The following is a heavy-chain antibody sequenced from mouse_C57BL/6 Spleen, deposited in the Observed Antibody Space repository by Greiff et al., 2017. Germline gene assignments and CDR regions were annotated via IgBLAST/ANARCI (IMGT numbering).Heavy chain of an antibody. D-gene: IGHD1-2*01. CDR1: GYTFTSYW. CDR2: IDPSDSYT. Sequence: QVQLQQPGAELVMPGASVKLSCKASGYTFTSYWMHWVKQRPGQGLEWIGEIDPSDSYTNYNQKFKGKSTLTVDKSSSTAYMQLSSLTSEDSAVYYCARGRDYYGRSWFAYWGQGTLVTVSA. J-gene: IGHJ3*01. CDR3: ARGRDYYGRSWFAY. V-gene: IGHV1-69*01.